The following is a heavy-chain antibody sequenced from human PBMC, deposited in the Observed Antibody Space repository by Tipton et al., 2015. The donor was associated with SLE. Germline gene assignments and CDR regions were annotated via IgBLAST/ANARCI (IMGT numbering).Heavy chain of an antibody. V-gene: IGHV3-9*01. D-gene: IGHD7-27*01. CDR3: ARAPHPGYYYMDV. Sequence: SLRLSCAASGFTFDNYAMHWVRQAPGKGLEWVSGISWNSGNIGYSDSVKGRFTISRDNAKNSLFLQLDSLRPEDTALYYCARAPHPGYYYMDVWGKGTTVTVSS. CDR2: ISWNSGNI. J-gene: IGHJ6*03. CDR1: GFTFDNYA.